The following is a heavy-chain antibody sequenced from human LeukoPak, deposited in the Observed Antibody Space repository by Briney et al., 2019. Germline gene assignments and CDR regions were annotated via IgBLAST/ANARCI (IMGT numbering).Heavy chain of an antibody. V-gene: IGHV3-15*01. J-gene: IGHJ4*02. Sequence: PGGSLRLSCADYGYGLTFSNVWMSWVRQAPGKGLEWVGRIKNKGEGGTTDYAAPVKGRFIISRDDSKNTLYLQTNSLKTEDTAVYYCSGGGYGSDYWGQGTLVTVSS. CDR3: SGGGYGSDY. CDR1: GYGLTFSNVW. CDR2: IKNKGEGGTT. D-gene: IGHD2-15*01.